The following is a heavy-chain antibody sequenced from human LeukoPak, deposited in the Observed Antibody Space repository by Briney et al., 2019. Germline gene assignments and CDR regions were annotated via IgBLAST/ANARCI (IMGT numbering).Heavy chain of an antibody. CDR3: VNGESNYGHYGFDW. V-gene: IGHV3-21*01. CDR2: ISSRT. D-gene: IGHD4-17*01. Sequence: GESLRLSCAASGFTFSSYTMNWVRQAPGKGLEWVSYISSRTYYAESVRGRFTISRDNARNSLYLQMNNLRVEDTAVYYCVNGESNYGHYGFDWWGQGILVTVS. CDR1: GFTFSSYT. J-gene: IGHJ4*02.